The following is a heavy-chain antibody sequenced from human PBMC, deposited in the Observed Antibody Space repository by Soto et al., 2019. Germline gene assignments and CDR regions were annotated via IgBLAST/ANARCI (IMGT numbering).Heavy chain of an antibody. J-gene: IGHJ5*02. Sequence: GGSLRLSCAASGFTFSSYSMNWVRQAPGKGLEWVSSISSSSSYIYYADSVKGRFTISRDNAKNSLYLQMNSLRAEDTAVYYCARDKHGHDDFWSGYFPHWFDPWGQGTLVTVSS. CDR1: GFTFSSYS. D-gene: IGHD3-3*01. CDR2: ISSSSSYI. CDR3: ARDKHGHDDFWSGYFPHWFDP. V-gene: IGHV3-21*01.